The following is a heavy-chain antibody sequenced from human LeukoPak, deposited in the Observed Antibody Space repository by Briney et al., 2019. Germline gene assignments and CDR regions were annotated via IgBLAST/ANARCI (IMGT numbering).Heavy chain of an antibody. CDR3: ARDRLLLWFGDPRGWFDP. CDR2: ISYDGSNK. V-gene: IGHV3-30-3*01. D-gene: IGHD3-10*01. CDR1: GFTFSSYA. Sequence: GGSLRLSCAASGFTFSSYAMHWVRQAPGKGLEWVAVISYDGSNKYYADSVKGRFTISRDNSKNTLYLQMNSLRAEDTAVYYCARDRLLLWFGDPRGWFDPWDQGTLVTVSS. J-gene: IGHJ5*02.